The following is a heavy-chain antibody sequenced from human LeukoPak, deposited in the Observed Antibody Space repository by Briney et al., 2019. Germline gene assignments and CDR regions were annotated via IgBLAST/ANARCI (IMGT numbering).Heavy chain of an antibody. Sequence: SETLSLTCTVSGGSISNYYWSWIRQPPGKGLEWIGYIYYSGGTNYNPSLKSRVTISVDTSKNHFSLKLSSVTAADTAVYYCAGDRSGGYGGPFDSWGQGTLVTV. V-gene: IGHV4-59*01. J-gene: IGHJ4*02. CDR1: GGSISNYY. CDR2: IYYSGGT. CDR3: AGDRSGGYGGPFDS. D-gene: IGHD5-12*01.